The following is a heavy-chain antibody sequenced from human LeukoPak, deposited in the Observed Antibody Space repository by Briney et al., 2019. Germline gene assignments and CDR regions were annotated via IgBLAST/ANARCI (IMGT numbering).Heavy chain of an antibody. D-gene: IGHD2-2*01. Sequence: GGSLRLSCAASGFTFSDYYMSWIRQAPGKGLEWVSYISSSGSTIYYADSVKGRFTISRDNAKNSLYLQMNSLRAEDTAVYYCAKDRGRYCSSTSCYGTYYFDYWGQGTLVTVSS. CDR3: AKDRGRYCSSTSCYGTYYFDY. CDR1: GFTFSDYY. J-gene: IGHJ4*02. CDR2: ISSSGSTI. V-gene: IGHV3-11*01.